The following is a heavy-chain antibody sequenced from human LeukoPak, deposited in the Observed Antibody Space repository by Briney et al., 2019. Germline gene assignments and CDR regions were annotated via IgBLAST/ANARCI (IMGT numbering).Heavy chain of an antibody. CDR2: IYYSGST. J-gene: IGHJ6*03. D-gene: IGHD3-9*01. CDR1: GGSISSYY. CDR3: ARDTKLGRDYYYYMDV. V-gene: IGHV4-59*01. Sequence: PSETLSLTCTVSGGSISSYYWSWIRQPPGKGLEWIGYIYYSGSTNYNPSLKSRVTISVDTSKNQFSLKLSSVTAADTAVYYCARDTKLGRDYYYYMDVWGKGTTVTVSS.